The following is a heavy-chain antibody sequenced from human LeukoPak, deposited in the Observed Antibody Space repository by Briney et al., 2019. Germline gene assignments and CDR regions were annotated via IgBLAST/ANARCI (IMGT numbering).Heavy chain of an antibody. CDR1: GGSISSYY. CDR2: IYYSGST. J-gene: IGHJ3*02. V-gene: IGHV4-59*01. Sequence: SETLSLTCTVSGGSISSYYWSWIRQPPGKGLEWIWYIYYSGSTNYNPSLKSRVTISVDTSKNQFSLKLSSVTAADTAVYYCARPVAVAGTRDFDAFDTWGQGTMVTVSS. CDR3: ARPVAVAGTRDFDAFDT. D-gene: IGHD6-13*01.